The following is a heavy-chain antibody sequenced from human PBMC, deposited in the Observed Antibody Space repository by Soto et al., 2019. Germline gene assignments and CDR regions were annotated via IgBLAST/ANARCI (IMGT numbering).Heavy chain of an antibody. J-gene: IGHJ4*02. V-gene: IGHV1-3*01. CDR3: ARGGITMVRGVITDFDY. CDR1: GYTFTSYA. CDR2: INAGNGNT. Sequence: ASVKVSCKASGYTFTSYAMHWVRQAPGQRLEWMGWINAGNGNTKYSQKFQGRVTITRDTSASTAYMELSSLRSEDTAVYYCARGGITMVRGVITDFDYWGQGTLVTVSS. D-gene: IGHD3-10*01.